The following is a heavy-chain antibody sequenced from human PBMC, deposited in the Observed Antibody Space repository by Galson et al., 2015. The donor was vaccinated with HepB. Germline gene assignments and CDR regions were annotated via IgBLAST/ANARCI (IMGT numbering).Heavy chain of an antibody. CDR3: VSLGYSSS. V-gene: IGHV3-64D*06. Sequence: SLRLSCAASGFTSGSGAMHWVRQAPGKGLEYVSAISSNGGSTYYADSVKGRFTISRDNSKNTLYLQMSSLRSEDTAVYYCVSLGYSSSWGQGTLVTVSS. CDR2: ISSNGGST. D-gene: IGHD6-13*01. CDR1: GFTSGSGA. J-gene: IGHJ5*02.